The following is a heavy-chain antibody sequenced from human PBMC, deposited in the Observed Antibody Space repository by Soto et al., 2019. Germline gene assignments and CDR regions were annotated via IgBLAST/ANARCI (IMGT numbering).Heavy chain of an antibody. D-gene: IGHD1-26*01. Sequence: GGSLRLSCAASGFTFSSYAMGWVRQGPGKGLEWVAVVSIGGSTSYAQKFQGRVTMTRDTSTSTVYMEMSSLKSEDTAVYYCARGSSGSYVNYFDSWGQGTLVTVSS. CDR1: GFTFSSYA. J-gene: IGHJ4*02. CDR2: VSIGGST. V-gene: IGHV3-23*01. CDR3: ARGSSGSYVNYFDS.